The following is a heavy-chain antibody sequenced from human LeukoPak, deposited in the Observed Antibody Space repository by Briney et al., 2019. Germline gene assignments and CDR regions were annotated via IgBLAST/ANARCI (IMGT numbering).Heavy chain of an antibody. CDR1: GFTFTSYA. CDR2: ISGSGGST. J-gene: IGHJ4*02. V-gene: IGHV3-23*01. D-gene: IGHD3-22*01. Sequence: GGSLRLSCAASGFTFTSYAMSWVRQAPGQGLEWVSAISGSGGSTYYADSVQGRFTISRDNSKNTLFLQMNSLRAEDTAVYYCAKAPYDTSGLSSPNYFDYWGEGTLVSDSS. CDR3: AKAPYDTSGLSSPNYFDY.